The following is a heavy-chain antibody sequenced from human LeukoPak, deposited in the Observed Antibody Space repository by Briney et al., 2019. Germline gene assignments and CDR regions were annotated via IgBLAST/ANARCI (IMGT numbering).Heavy chain of an antibody. CDR1: GFTFDDYA. Sequence: GGSLRLSCAASGFTFDDYAMHWVRQAPGKGLEWVSGISWNSGSIGYADSVKGRFTISRDNAKNSLYPQMNSLRAEDTALYYCAKAGRRWLQSPFDYWGQGTLVTVSS. CDR3: AKAGRRWLQSPFDY. CDR2: ISWNSGSI. J-gene: IGHJ4*02. V-gene: IGHV3-9*01. D-gene: IGHD5-24*01.